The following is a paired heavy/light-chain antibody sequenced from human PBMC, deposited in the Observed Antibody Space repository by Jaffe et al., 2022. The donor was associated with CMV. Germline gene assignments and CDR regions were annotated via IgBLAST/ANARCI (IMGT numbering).Heavy chain of an antibody. CDR3: VRDVEVASIPMGWFDP. V-gene: IGHV3-23*04. D-gene: IGHD5-12*01. Sequence: VQLVESGGGLVQPGGSLRLSCAASGFTFNNFAMSWVRQAPGKGLEWVSGISGSGGSAFYADSLKGRFAISRDNSKNTLYLQMDSLRAEDTAIYYCVRDVEVASIPMGWFDPWGQGTLVTVSP. CDR2: ISGSGGSA. J-gene: IGHJ5*02. CDR1: GFTFNNFA.
Light chain of an antibody. J-gene: IGKJ1*01. V-gene: IGKV1-27*01. CDR3: QSYYTALRT. CDR2: AAS. CDR1: QAISNY. Sequence: DIQMTQSPSSLSASVGDRVTITCRASQAISNYLAWYQQRPGTVPRLLVYAASTLHSGVPSRFSGSGSGTDFTLTISGLQPEDFATYYCQSYYTALRTFGQGTKVDSK.